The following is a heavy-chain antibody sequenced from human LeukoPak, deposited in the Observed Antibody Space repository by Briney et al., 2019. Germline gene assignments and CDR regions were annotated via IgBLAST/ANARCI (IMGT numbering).Heavy chain of an antibody. J-gene: IGHJ6*03. D-gene: IGHD5-18*01. CDR2: IRYDGSNK. CDR1: GFTFSSYG. V-gene: IGHV3-30*02. Sequence: GGSLRLSCAASGFTFSSYGMHWVRQAPGKGLEWVAFIRYDGSNKYYADSVKGRFTISRDNAKNSLYLQMNSLRAEDTAVYYCARAAAMEYYYYMDVWGKGTTVTVSS. CDR3: ARAAAMEYYYYMDV.